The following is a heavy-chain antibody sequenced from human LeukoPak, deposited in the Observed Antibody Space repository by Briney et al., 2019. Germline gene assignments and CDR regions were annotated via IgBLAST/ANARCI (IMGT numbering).Heavy chain of an antibody. Sequence: SGGSLRLSCAASGFTFSNYWVHWVRQAPGKGLVWVSRINRDGSTTKYADSVKGRFTASRDNAKNTLNLQMNSLRAEDTAVYYCARDKKSGESSEIDYWGQGTLVTVSS. CDR1: GFTFSNYW. V-gene: IGHV3-74*03. J-gene: IGHJ4*02. CDR2: INRDGSTT. D-gene: IGHD3-10*01. CDR3: ARDKKSGESSEIDY.